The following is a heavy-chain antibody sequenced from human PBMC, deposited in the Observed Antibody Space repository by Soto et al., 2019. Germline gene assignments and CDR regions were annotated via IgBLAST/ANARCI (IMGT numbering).Heavy chain of an antibody. D-gene: IGHD4-17*01. CDR2: ISGSDDST. Sequence: QAPGKGLEWVSVISGSDDSTYYADSVKGRFTIYRDNSKNTLFLQMNSLRAEDTAVYCVARVYFFFLMIRRPPRSTLFPYM. J-gene: IGHJ6*03. CDR3: ARVYFFFLMIRRPPRSTLFPYM. V-gene: IGHV3-23*01.